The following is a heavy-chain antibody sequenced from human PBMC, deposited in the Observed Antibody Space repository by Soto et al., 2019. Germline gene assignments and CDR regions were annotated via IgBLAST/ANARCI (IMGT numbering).Heavy chain of an antibody. CDR1: GGSISSGGYY. CDR3: ARVPPERDGYNSYYFDY. V-gene: IGHV4-31*03. D-gene: IGHD5-12*01. CDR2: IYYSGST. Sequence: TLSLTCTVSGGSISSGGYYWSWIRQHPGKGLEWIGYIYYSGSTYYNPSLKSRVTISVDTSKNQFSLKLSSVTTADTAVYYCARVPPERDGYNSYYFDYWGQGTLVTVSS. J-gene: IGHJ4*02.